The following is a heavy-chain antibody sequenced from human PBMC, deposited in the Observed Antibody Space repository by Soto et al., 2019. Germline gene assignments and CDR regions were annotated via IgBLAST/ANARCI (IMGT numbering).Heavy chain of an antibody. D-gene: IGHD3-22*01. CDR2: VYYGGST. J-gene: IGHJ6*02. Sequence: NPSETLSLTCTVSGGSISSSSYYWGWIRQPPGKGLEWIGNVYYGGSTYYNPSLKSRVTISVETSKSQFSLKLSSVTAADTAVYYCAGGDYYHSSGYYFYYYTMDVWGQGTTVPVSS. CDR1: GGSISSSSYY. V-gene: IGHV4-39*01. CDR3: AGGDYYHSSGYYFYYYTMDV.